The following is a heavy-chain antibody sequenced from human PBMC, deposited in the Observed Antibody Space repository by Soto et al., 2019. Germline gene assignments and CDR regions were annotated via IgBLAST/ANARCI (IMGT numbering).Heavy chain of an antibody. J-gene: IGHJ4*02. D-gene: IGHD3-16*01. V-gene: IGHV3-66*01. CDR1: GFTVSTKY. Sequence: GGSLRLSCAASGFTVSTKYMSWVRQGPGKGLEWVSVIYSGGSTFYADSVRGRFTISRDNSKNTVNLQMNSLRAEDTAVYYCARDPWAADYWGQGTLVTVSS. CDR3: ARDPWAADY. CDR2: IYSGGST.